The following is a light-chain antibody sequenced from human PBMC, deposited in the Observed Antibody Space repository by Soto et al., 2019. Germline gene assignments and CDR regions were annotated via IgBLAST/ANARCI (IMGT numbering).Light chain of an antibody. V-gene: IGLV2-23*01. CDR1: SSDVGTYDY. CDR2: EGG. Sequence: QSALAQPPSASGSPGQSVTISCTGTSSDVGTYDYVSWYQHHPGKAPRLMIYEGGKRPSGVSNRFSGSEPGNTASLTISGLQAEDEADYYCGSSAPSRTFVFGTGTKLTVL. CDR3: GSSAPSRTFV. J-gene: IGLJ1*01.